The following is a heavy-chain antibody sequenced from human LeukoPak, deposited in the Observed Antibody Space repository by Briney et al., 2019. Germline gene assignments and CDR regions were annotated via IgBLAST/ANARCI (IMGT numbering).Heavy chain of an antibody. Sequence: SQTLSLTCTVSGGSISSGDYYWSWIRQPPGKGLEWIGYIYYSGSTYYNPSLKSPVTISVDTSKNQFSLKLSSVTAADTAVYYCARGIGAAAGTWFWFDPWGRGTLVTVSS. CDR2: IYYSGST. D-gene: IGHD6-13*01. CDR1: GGSISSGDYY. J-gene: IGHJ5*02. V-gene: IGHV4-30-4*01. CDR3: ARGIGAAAGTWFWFDP.